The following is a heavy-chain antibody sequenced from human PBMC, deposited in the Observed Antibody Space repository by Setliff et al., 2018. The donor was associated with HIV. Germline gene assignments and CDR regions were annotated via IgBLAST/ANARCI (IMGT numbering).Heavy chain of an antibody. CDR1: GYSISTGYN. CDR3: ARGGTSSNWLNPRGRQQLLYYYGMDV. Sequence: PSETLSLTCTVSGYSISTGYNWGCIRQPPGKGLEWIGSMHHSGGTYYNPSLKTRVTISLDTSKNQFSLNLSSVTAADTAVYYCARGGTSSNWLNPRGRQQLLYYYGMDVWGQGTTVTVSS. CDR2: MHHSGGT. D-gene: IGHD6-13*01. J-gene: IGHJ6*02. V-gene: IGHV4-38-2*02.